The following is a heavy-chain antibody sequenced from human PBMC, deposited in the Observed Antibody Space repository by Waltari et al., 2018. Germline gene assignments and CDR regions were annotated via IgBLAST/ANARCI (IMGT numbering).Heavy chain of an antibody. CDR3: ARSRIMYYYYYYGMDV. CDR1: GGSFSGYY. V-gene: IGHV4-34*01. J-gene: IGHJ6*02. Sequence: QVQLQQWGAGLLKPSETLSLTCAVYGGSFSGYYWSWIRQPPGKGLEWIGEINHSGSTNYNPSLKSRVTISVDTSKNQFSLKLSSVTTADTAVYYCARSRIMYYYYYYGMDVWGQGTTVTVSS. D-gene: IGHD3-16*01. CDR2: INHSGST.